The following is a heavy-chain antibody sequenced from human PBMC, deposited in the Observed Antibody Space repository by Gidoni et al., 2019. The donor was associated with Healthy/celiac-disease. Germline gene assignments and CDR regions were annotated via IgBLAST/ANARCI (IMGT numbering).Heavy chain of an antibody. CDR1: AFTVSSYS. Sequence: EVQLVEPGGGLVQPGGSLRLSCAASAFTVSSYSMSWVRQAPGKGREWVTVIYSGGSTYHADAVKGRFTISRDNSKNTLYLQMNSLRAEDTAVYYCARVAPTRVGPFNGAFDIWGQGTMVTVSS. V-gene: IGHV3-66*01. CDR3: ARVAPTRVGPFNGAFDI. J-gene: IGHJ3*02. D-gene: IGHD2-8*01. CDR2: IYSGGST.